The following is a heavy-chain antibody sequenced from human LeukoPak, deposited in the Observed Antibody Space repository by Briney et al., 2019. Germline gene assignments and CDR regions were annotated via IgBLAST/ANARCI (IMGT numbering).Heavy chain of an antibody. Sequence: PSETLSLTCAVYGGSFSGYYWSWIRQPPGKGLEWIGEINHSGSTNYNPSLKSRVTISVDTSKNQFPLKLSSVTAADTAVYYCARRTNYYYYGMDVWGQGTTVTVSS. CDR1: GGSFSGYY. CDR2: INHSGST. D-gene: IGHD1-14*01. CDR3: ARRTNYYYYGMDV. J-gene: IGHJ6*02. V-gene: IGHV4-34*01.